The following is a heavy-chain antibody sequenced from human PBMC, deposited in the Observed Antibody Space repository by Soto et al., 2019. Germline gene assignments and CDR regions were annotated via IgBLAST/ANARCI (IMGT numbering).Heavy chain of an antibody. CDR3: AKDSPYGGDSRGYFDC. Sequence: GGSLRLSCAASEFTFSSYAMTWFRQAPGKGLEWVSIISGSGDRTYYANSVRGRFTISRDNSKNTLYLQMSSLRAEDTAVYYCAKDSPYGGDSRGYFDCWGQGTLVTVSS. CDR2: ISGSGDRT. CDR1: EFTFSSYA. V-gene: IGHV3-23*01. D-gene: IGHD2-21*02. J-gene: IGHJ4*02.